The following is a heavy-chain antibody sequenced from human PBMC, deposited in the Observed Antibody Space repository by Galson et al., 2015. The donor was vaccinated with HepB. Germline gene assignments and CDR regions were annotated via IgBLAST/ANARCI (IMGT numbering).Heavy chain of an antibody. D-gene: IGHD3-10*01. Sequence: SLRLSCAASGFTFSTFAMHWVRQAPGKGLEWVAVIWHDGSDKYYADSVKGRFTISRDNSMNTLFLQMNSLRVEDTAVYYCARAGWFVRGTVPYYYAVDVWGQGTTVTVSS. V-gene: IGHV3-33*01. CDR1: GFTFSTFA. CDR3: ARAGWFVRGTVPYYYAVDV. CDR2: IWHDGSDK. J-gene: IGHJ6*02.